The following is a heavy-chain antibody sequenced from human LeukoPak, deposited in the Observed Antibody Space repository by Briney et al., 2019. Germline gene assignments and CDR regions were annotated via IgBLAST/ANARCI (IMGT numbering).Heavy chain of an antibody. CDR1: GYSFTSYW. CDR3: ARPRLGLSEHYYLDY. D-gene: IGHD3-16*01. V-gene: IGHV5-51*01. CDR2: IYPGDSDT. Sequence: GESLKISCKGYGYSFTSYWIVWVRQMPGKGLEWMGIIYPGDSDTRYSPSFQGQVTISADKSISTAYLQWSSLKASDTAMYYCARPRLGLSEHYYLDYWGQGTLVTVSS. J-gene: IGHJ4*02.